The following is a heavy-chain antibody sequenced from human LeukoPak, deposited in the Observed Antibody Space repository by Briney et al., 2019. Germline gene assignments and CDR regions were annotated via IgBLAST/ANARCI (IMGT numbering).Heavy chain of an antibody. CDR3: AASEGGRYSGSYYLPGYNWFDP. CDR1: GFTFTSSA. Sequence: SVKVSCKASGFTFTSSAMQWVRQARGQRLEWIGWIVVGSGNTNYAQKFQERVTITRDVSTSTAYMELSSLRSEDTAVYYCAASEGGRYSGSYYLPGYNWFDPWGQGTLVTVSS. J-gene: IGHJ5*02. CDR2: IVVGSGNT. V-gene: IGHV1-58*02. D-gene: IGHD1-26*01.